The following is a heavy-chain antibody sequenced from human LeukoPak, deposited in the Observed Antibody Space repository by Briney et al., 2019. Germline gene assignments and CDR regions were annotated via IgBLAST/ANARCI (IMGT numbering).Heavy chain of an antibody. J-gene: IGHJ3*02. CDR2: IYHSGST. D-gene: IGHD4-17*01. CDR3: ARAYGDYVGGDAFDI. V-gene: IGHV4-38-2*01. CDR1: GYSTSSGYY. Sequence: SETLSLTCAVSGYSTSSGYYWGWIRQPPGKGLEWIGSIYHSGSTYYNPSLKSRVTISVDTSKNQFSLKLSSVTAADTAVYYCARAYGDYVGGDAFDIWAKGQWSPSLQ.